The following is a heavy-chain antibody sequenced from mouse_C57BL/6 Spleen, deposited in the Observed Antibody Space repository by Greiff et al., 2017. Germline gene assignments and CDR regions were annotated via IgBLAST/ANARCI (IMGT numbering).Heavy chain of an antibody. J-gene: IGHJ3*01. D-gene: IGHD2-1*01. CDR1: GYTFTSYW. V-gene: IGHV1-61*01. Sequence: VQLQQPGAELVRPGSSVKLSCKASGYTFTSYWMDWVKQRPGQGLEWIGNIYPSDSETQYNQKFKDKATLTVDKSSSTAYMQLSSLTSEDSAVYYCAREYYGNPFAYWGQGTLVTVSA. CDR3: AREYYGNPFAY. CDR2: IYPSDSET.